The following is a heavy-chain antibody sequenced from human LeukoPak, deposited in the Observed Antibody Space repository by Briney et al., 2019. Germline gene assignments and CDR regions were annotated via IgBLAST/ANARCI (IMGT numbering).Heavy chain of an antibody. CDR2: IYTSGST. CDR1: GGSISSSSYY. J-gene: IGHJ4*02. Sequence: SETLSLTCTVSGGSISSSSYYWSWIRQPAGKGLEWIGRIYTSGSTNYNPSLKSRVTISVDTSKNQFSLKLSSVTAADTAVYYCARGNKNYDFWSGYPFDYWGQGTLVTVSS. D-gene: IGHD3-3*01. V-gene: IGHV4-61*02. CDR3: ARGNKNYDFWSGYPFDY.